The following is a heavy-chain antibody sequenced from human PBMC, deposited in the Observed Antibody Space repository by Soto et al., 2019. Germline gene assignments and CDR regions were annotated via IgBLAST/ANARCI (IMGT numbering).Heavy chain of an antibody. CDR2: IYPGDSDT. CDR3: ARSGYSYGLDYYYYGMDV. CDR1: GYSFTSYW. Sequence: GESLKISCKGSGYSFTSYWIGWVRQMPGKGLEWMGIIYPGDSDTRYSPSFQGQVTISADKSISTAYLQWSSLKASDTAMYYCARSGYSYGLDYYYYGMDVWGQGTTVTVSS. J-gene: IGHJ6*02. D-gene: IGHD5-18*01. V-gene: IGHV5-51*01.